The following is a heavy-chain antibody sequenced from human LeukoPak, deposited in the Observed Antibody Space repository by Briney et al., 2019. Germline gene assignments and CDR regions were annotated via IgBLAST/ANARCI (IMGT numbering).Heavy chain of an antibody. V-gene: IGHV1-2*02. CDR3: AREPVEIVAFDI. Sequence: ASVKVSCKASGYTFTSYYMHWVRQAPGQGLEWMGWINPNSGGTNYAQKFQGRVTMTRDTSISTACMELSRLRSDDTAVYYCAREPVEIVAFDIWGQGTMVTVSS. D-gene: IGHD5-24*01. CDR2: INPNSGGT. CDR1: GYTFTSYY. J-gene: IGHJ3*02.